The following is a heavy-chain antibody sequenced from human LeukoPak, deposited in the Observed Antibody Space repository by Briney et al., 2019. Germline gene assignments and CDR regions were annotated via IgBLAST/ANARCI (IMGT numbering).Heavy chain of an antibody. Sequence: PGRSLRLSCAASGFTFSSYGMHWVRQAAGKGLEWVAVISYDGSNKYYADSVKGRFTISRDNSKNTLYLQMNSLRAEDTAVYYCAAFGLLWGQGTLVTVSS. CDR3: AAFGLL. V-gene: IGHV3-30*03. CDR2: ISYDGSNK. CDR1: GFTFSSYG. J-gene: IGHJ4*02. D-gene: IGHD3-10*01.